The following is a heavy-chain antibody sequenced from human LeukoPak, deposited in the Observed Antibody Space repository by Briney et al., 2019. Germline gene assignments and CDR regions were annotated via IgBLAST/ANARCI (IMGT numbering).Heavy chain of an antibody. D-gene: IGHD3-22*01. J-gene: IGHJ4*02. V-gene: IGHV1-69*04. CDR2: IIPILGIA. Sequence: ASVKVSCKASGGTFSSYAISWVRQAPGQGLEWMGRIIPILGIANNAQKFQGRVTITADKSTSTAYMELSSLRSEDTAVYYCAREARNHKYYYDSSGYYSNFDYWGQGTLVTVSS. CDR1: GGTFSSYA. CDR3: AREARNHKYYYDSSGYYSNFDY.